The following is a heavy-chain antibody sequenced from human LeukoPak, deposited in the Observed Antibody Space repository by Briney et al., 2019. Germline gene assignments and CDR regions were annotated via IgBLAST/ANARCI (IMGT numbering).Heavy chain of an antibody. Sequence: SETLSLTCTVSGGSISGYKWSWIRQPPGKGLEWIGYIYYSGSTNYNPSLKSRVTISVDTSKNQFSLKLSSVTAADTAVYYCARYTSSWHYFDFWGQGTLVTASS. J-gene: IGHJ4*02. V-gene: IGHV4-59*08. D-gene: IGHD6-13*01. CDR1: GGSISGYK. CDR3: ARYTSSWHYFDF. CDR2: IYYSGST.